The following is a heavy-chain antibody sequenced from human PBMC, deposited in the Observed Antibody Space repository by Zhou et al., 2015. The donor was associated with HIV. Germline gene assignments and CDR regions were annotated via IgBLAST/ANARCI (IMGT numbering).Heavy chain of an antibody. J-gene: IGHJ5*02. V-gene: IGHV1-69*12. CDR1: GGTFSSYA. Sequence: QVQLVQSGAEVKKPGSSVKVSCKASGGTFSSYAISWVRQAPGQGLEWMGGIIPIFGTANYAQKFQGRVTITADESTSTAYMELSSLRSEDTAVYYCAVPQGANIVVVPAASYWFDPWGQGTLVTVSS. D-gene: IGHD2-2*01. CDR3: AVPQGANIVVVPAASYWFDP. CDR2: IIPIFGTA.